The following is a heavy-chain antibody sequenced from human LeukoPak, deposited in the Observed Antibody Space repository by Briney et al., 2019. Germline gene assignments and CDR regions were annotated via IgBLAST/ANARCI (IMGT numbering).Heavy chain of an antibody. CDR1: GGSISSSSYY. V-gene: IGHV4-39*07. D-gene: IGHD5-12*01. J-gene: IGHJ4*02. CDR2: INHSGST. Sequence: PSETLSLICTVCGGSISSSSYYWSWIRQPPGKGLEWIGAINHSGSTNYNLSLQSRVTISVDTSKNQFSLKLSYVTAVDTAVYYCASRKGWLRCPLDYWGQGTLVTVSS. CDR3: ASRKGWLRCPLDY.